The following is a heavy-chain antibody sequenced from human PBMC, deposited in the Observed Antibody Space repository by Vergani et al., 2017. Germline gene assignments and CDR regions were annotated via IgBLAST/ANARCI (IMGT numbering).Heavy chain of an antibody. CDR1: GFTFSDYW. CDR2: IKQDGSEK. CDR3: AGPQGTSAYYYGGFDY. Sequence: EVHLVESGGDLVQPGGSLRLSCAASGFTFSDYWMSWLRQTPGKGLEWVAYIKQDGSEKYYVDSVQGRFTISRDNAKNSLYLQMNSVRAEDTAIYYCAGPQGTSAYYYGGFDYWGQGILVTVSS. V-gene: IGHV3-7*03. D-gene: IGHD3-22*01. J-gene: IGHJ4*02.